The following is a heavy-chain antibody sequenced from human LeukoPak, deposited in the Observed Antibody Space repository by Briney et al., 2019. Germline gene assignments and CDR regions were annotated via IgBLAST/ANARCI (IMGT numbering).Heavy chain of an antibody. D-gene: IGHD3-10*01. CDR3: ARGAVVGVYGSGSYYSYYMDV. CDR1: GFTVSSNY. CDR2: IYSGGST. J-gene: IGHJ6*03. Sequence: GRSLRLSCAASGFTVSSNYMSWVRQAPGKGLEWVSVIYSGGSTYYADSVKGRFTISRDNSKNTLYLQMNSLRAEDTAVYYCARGAVVGVYGSGSYYSYYMDVWGKGTTVTISS. V-gene: IGHV3-66*01.